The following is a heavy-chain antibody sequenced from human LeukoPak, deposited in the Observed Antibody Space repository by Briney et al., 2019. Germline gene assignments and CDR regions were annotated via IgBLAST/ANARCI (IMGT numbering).Heavy chain of an antibody. CDR3: AILNQPDGRVY. V-gene: IGHV5-51*01. CDR2: IYAGNSDT. J-gene: IGHJ4*02. D-gene: IGHD5-24*01. CDR1: GYTFTTSW. Sequence: PGESPKISCQGFGYTFTTSWIGWGRQLHGKGVEWMAIIYAGNSDTKYSPSFQGQVSISTDRSISTAYLQWSSLQASDTGIYYCAILNQPDGRVYWGQGTLVTVSS.